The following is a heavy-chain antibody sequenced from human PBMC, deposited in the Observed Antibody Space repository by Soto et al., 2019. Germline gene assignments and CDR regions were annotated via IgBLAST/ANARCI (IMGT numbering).Heavy chain of an antibody. CDR3: ARVPTSSWYTLYYFDY. J-gene: IGHJ4*02. Sequence: GGSLRLSCAASGSTFSSYAMSWVRQAPGKGLEWVSAISGSGGSTYYADSVKGRFTISRDNSKNTLYLQMNSLRAEDTAVYYCARVPTSSWYTLYYFDYWGQGTLVTVSS. CDR1: GSTFSSYA. V-gene: IGHV3-23*01. D-gene: IGHD6-13*01. CDR2: ISGSGGST.